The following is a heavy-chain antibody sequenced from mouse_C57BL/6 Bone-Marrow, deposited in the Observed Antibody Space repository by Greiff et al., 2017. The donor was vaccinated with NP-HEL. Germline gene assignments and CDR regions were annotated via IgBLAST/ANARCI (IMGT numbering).Heavy chain of an antibody. D-gene: IGHD4-1*01. CDR1: GFTFSSYG. CDR2: ISSGGSYT. V-gene: IGHV5-6*02. CDR3: ARRDWALFAY. J-gene: IGHJ3*01. Sequence: EVKLQESGGDLVKPGGSLKLSCAASGFTFSSYGMSWVRQTPDKRLEWVATISSGGSYTYYPDSVKGRFTISRDNAKNTLYLQMSSLKSEDTAMYYCARRDWALFAYWGQGTLVTVSA.